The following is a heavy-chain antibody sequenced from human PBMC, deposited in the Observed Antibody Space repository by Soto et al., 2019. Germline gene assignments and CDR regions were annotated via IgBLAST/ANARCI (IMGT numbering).Heavy chain of an antibody. J-gene: IGHJ4*02. D-gene: IGHD2-15*01. V-gene: IGHV3-23*01. Sequence: GGSLRLSCAASGFTFSSYAMSWVRQAPGKGLEWVSAISGSGGSTYYADSVKGRFTISRDNSKNTLYLQMNSLRAEDTAVYYCAKDPQVYCSGGSCYSAYFVGYFDYWGQGTLVTVSS. CDR2: ISGSGGST. CDR3: AKDPQVYCSGGSCYSAYFVGYFDY. CDR1: GFTFSSYA.